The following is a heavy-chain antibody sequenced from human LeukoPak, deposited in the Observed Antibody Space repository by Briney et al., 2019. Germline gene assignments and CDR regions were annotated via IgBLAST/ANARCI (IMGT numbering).Heavy chain of an antibody. Sequence: SETLSLTCTVSGGSISSSSYYWGWIRQPPGKGLEWIGSLYYSGSTYYNPSLKSRVTISVDTSKNQFSLKLNSVTAADTAVYYCARVHPVRGSSWTGDYWGQGTLVTVSS. D-gene: IGHD6-13*01. V-gene: IGHV4-39*01. J-gene: IGHJ4*02. CDR3: ARVHPVRGSSWTGDY. CDR2: LYYSGST. CDR1: GGSISSSSYY.